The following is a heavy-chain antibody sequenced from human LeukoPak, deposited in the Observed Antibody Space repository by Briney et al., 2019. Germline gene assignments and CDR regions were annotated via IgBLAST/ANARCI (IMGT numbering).Heavy chain of an antibody. CDR2: ISYDGISK. V-gene: IGHV3-30*18. CDR3: ANGDPGPADHPMNDYYYSLDV. J-gene: IGHJ6*01. Sequence: GGSLRLSCAGSGFTFGTYGMHWVRQAPGKGLEWVAVISYDGISKYYSGSAKGRFTISRDNSKNTLYLQMNSLRPEDTAVYYCANGDPGPADHPMNDYYYSLDVWGQGTTVIVSS. D-gene: IGHD2-2*01. CDR1: GFTFGTYG.